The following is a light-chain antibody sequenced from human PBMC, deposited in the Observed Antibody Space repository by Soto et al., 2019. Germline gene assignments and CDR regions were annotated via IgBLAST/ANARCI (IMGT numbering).Light chain of an antibody. V-gene: IGKV3D-15*01. J-gene: IGKJ4*01. Sequence: PQSPATLSVSQKARVTLSCRTSQDITSKLAWYQQKAGQAPRLLIYGTSSRAPRIPNRLSGSESGTDFTLAISSLQPEAFATYYRQQSSRIPQTFGGGTKVDIK. CDR3: QQSSRIPQT. CDR2: GTS. CDR1: QDITSK.